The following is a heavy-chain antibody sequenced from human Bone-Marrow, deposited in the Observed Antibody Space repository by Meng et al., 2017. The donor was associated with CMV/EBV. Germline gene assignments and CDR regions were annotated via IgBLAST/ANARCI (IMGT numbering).Heavy chain of an antibody. CDR1: GFTFSSYA. D-gene: IGHD3-10*01. J-gene: IGHJ4*02. Sequence: GGSLRLSCAASGFTFSSYAMHWVRQAPGKGLEWVAVISYDGSNKYYADSVKGRFTISRDNSKNTLYLQMNSLRAEDTAVYYCAAAGMPPGDYWGQGTLVTVSS. CDR2: ISYDGSNK. V-gene: IGHV3-30*04. CDR3: AAAGMPPGDY.